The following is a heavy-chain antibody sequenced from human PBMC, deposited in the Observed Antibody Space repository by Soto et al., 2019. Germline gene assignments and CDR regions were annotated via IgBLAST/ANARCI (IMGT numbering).Heavy chain of an antibody. D-gene: IGHD3-16*02. V-gene: IGHV3-23*01. J-gene: IGHJ4*02. CDR1: GFTFSSFA. CDR3: AKRGGYDYVWKSYRPDY. Sequence: GGSLRLSCVASGFTFSSFAMAWVRQAPGKGLEWVSTLSGSGGDTYYADSVNGRFTISRDKSKNTLYLQMDRLRVEDTAVYYCAKRGGYDYVWKSYRPDYWGQGTLVTVSS. CDR2: LSGSGGDT.